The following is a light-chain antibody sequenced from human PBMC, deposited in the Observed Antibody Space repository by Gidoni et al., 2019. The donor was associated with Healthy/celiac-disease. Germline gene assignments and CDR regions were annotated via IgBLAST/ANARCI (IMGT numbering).Light chain of an antibody. J-gene: IGLJ2*01. CDR3: QVWDSSSVV. V-gene: IGLV3-21*04. Sequence: SYVLTQPPSVSVAPGKTARITCGENNIGSKSVHWYPQKPGQAPVLVTYYDNDRPSGIPERFSGSNSGNTATLTISRVEAGDEADYYCQVWDSSSVVFGGGTKLTVL. CDR2: YDN. CDR1: NIGSKS.